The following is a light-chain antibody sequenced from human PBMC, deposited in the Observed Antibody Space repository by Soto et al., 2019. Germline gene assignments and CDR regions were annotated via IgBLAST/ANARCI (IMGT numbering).Light chain of an antibody. CDR3: QVWDGISDGV. CDR1: NIRSKV. J-gene: IGLJ3*02. Sequence: SYVLTQTSSVSVAPGQTARITCGGNNIRSKVVHWYQQKPGQAPLLVIYDDRDRPSRIPERFSGSSSGNTATLTISGVGAGDEADYYCQVWDGISDGVFGGGTKVTVL. CDR2: DDR. V-gene: IGLV3-21*02.